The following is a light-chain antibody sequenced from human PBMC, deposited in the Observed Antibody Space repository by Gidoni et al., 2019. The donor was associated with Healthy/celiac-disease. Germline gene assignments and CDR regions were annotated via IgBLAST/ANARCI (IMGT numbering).Light chain of an antibody. CDR2: GAS. J-gene: IGKJ1*01. V-gene: IGKV3-15*01. Sequence: IVLTQSPATLSVSPEENATLTCRASQNVSSNLAWYQQKPGQAPRLLIYGASTRATGIPARFSGSGSGTEFTLTISSLQAEDVAVYYCQQYNNWPRTFGQGTKVEIK. CDR3: QQYNNWPRT. CDR1: QNVSSN.